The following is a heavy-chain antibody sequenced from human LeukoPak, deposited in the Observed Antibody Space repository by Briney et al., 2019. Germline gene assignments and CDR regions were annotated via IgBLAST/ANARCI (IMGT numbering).Heavy chain of an antibody. D-gene: IGHD1-26*01. CDR1: RFTFTSYA. J-gene: IGHJ3*02. V-gene: IGHV3-48*01. Sequence: GGSPRLSCAASRFTFTSYAMYWVRQAPGKGLEWVSYISSSSSTIYYADSVKGRFTISRDNAKNSLYLQMNSLRAEDTAVYYCAREIGSYYAFDIWGQGTMVTVSS. CDR2: ISSSSSTI. CDR3: AREIGSYYAFDI.